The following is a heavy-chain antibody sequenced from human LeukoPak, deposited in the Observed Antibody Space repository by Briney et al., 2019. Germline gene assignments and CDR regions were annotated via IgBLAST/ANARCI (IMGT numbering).Heavy chain of an antibody. CDR3: ARDQYYDAFDI. Sequence: SETLSLTCTVSGGSISSSYYWSWIRQPPGKGLEWIGFIYYTGNTNYNSSLKSRVTISVDTSKNQFSLKLSSVTAADTAVYYCARDQYYDAFDIWGQGTMVIVSS. CDR1: GGSISSSYY. D-gene: IGHD1-26*01. CDR2: IYYTGNT. V-gene: IGHV4-59*01. J-gene: IGHJ3*02.